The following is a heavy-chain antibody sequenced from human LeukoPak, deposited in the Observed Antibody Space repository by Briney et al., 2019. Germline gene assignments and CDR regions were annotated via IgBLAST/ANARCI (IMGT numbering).Heavy chain of an antibody. Sequence: GGSLRLSCAASGFTFNSYWMSWVRQAPGKGLEWVANIKPDGSEKYYVDFVKGRFTISRDNAKNSVYLQMNSLRVEDTAVYYCARDGIDYWGQGTLVTDSS. CDR2: IKPDGSEK. V-gene: IGHV3-7*04. D-gene: IGHD1-26*01. J-gene: IGHJ4*02. CDR3: ARDGIDY. CDR1: GFTFNSYW.